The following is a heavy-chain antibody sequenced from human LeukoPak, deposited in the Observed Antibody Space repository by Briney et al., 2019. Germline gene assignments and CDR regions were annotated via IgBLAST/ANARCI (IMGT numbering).Heavy chain of an antibody. CDR1: GGSISSSSYY. V-gene: IGHV4-39*01. D-gene: IGHD4-17*01. CDR2: IYYSGST. Sequence: PSETLSLTCTVSGGSISSSSYYWGWIRQPPGKGLEWIGSIYYSGSTYYNPSLKSRVTISVDTSKNQFSLKLSSVTAADTAVYYCASRGPTVYYYMDVWGKGTTVTVSS. CDR3: ASRGPTVYYYMDV. J-gene: IGHJ6*03.